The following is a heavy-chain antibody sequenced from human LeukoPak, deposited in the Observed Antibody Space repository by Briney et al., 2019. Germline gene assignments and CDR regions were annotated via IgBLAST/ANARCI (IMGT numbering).Heavy chain of an antibody. D-gene: IGHD6-19*01. J-gene: IGHJ4*02. Sequence: ASVKVSCKASGYTFTGYYMHWVRQAPGQGLEWMGWINPNSGGTNYAQKFQGWVTMTRDTSTSTAYMELSRLRSDDTAVYYCARGIAVAGSVDYWGQGTLVTVSS. V-gene: IGHV1-2*04. CDR3: ARGIAVAGSVDY. CDR2: INPNSGGT. CDR1: GYTFTGYY.